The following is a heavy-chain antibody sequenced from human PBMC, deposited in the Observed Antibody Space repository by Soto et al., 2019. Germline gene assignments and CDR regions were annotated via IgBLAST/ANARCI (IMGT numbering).Heavy chain of an antibody. CDR1: GFTFSSYA. CDR3: AKDKTRGGYSSSWYSDY. J-gene: IGHJ4*02. D-gene: IGHD6-13*01. Sequence: GGSLRLSCAASGFTFSSYAMSWVRQAPGKGLEWVSAISGSGGSTYYTDSVKGRFTISRDNSKNTLYLQMNSLRAEDTAVYYCAKDKTRGGYSSSWYSDYWGQGTLVTVSS. V-gene: IGHV3-23*01. CDR2: ISGSGGST.